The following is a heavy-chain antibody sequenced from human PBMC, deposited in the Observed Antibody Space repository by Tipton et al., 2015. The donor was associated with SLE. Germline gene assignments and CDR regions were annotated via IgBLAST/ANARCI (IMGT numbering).Heavy chain of an antibody. D-gene: IGHD2/OR15-2a*01. J-gene: IGHJ4*02. V-gene: IGHV3-30*19. CDR2: FPSDDINT. CDR3: ARDRNTGSGVFDY. Sequence: SLRLSCAASGFTFSSYGMHWVRQAPGKGLEWVAVFPSDDINTYFADSVKRRFTISRDNSRNTVYLHMHSLRAEDTAVYYCARDRNTGSGVFDYWGQGSLVTVSS. CDR1: GFTFSSYG.